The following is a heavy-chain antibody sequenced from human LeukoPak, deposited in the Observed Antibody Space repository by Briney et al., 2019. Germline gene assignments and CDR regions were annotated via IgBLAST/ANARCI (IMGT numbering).Heavy chain of an antibody. CDR3: AKVYWEWLPYGGDAFDI. J-gene: IGHJ3*02. V-gene: IGHV3-9*01. CDR2: ISWNSGSI. Sequence: PGGSLRLSCAASGFTFDDYAMHWVRQAPGKGLEWVSGISWNSGSIGYADSVKGRFTISRDNAKNSLYLQMNSLRAEDTAVYYCAKVYWEWLPYGGDAFDIWGQGTMVTVSS. CDR1: GFTFDDYA. D-gene: IGHD6-19*01.